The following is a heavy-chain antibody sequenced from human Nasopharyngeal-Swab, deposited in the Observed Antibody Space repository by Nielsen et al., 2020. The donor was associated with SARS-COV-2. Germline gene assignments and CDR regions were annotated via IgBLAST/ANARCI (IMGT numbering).Heavy chain of an antibody. Sequence: SETLSLTCTVSGGSISSSSYYWGWIRQPPGKGLEWIGSIYYSGSTNYNPSLKSRVTISVDTSKNQFSLKLSSVTAADTAVYYCARGGRGYSYGYGVYWGRGTLVTVSS. CDR3: ARGGRGYSYGYGVY. V-gene: IGHV4-39*07. D-gene: IGHD5-18*01. CDR1: GGSISSSSYY. J-gene: IGHJ4*02. CDR2: IYYSGST.